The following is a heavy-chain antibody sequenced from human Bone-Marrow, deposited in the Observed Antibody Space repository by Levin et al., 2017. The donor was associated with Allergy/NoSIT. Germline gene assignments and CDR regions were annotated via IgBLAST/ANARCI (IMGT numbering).Heavy chain of an antibody. D-gene: IGHD5-12*01. Sequence: LSLTCAASGFTFSRYAMYWVRQAPGKGLEWVAVISYDGSNKYHADSVKGRFTISRVNSKNTLYLQMNSLRAEDTAVYYCARDLEVLGYSGYDWGFDYWGQGTLVTVSS. CDR3: ARDLEVLGYSGYDWGFDY. CDR1: GFTFSRYA. V-gene: IGHV3-30*14. J-gene: IGHJ4*02. CDR2: ISYDGSNK.